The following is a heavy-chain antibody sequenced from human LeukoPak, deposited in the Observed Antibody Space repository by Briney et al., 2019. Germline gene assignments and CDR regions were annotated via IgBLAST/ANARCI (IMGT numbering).Heavy chain of an antibody. V-gene: IGHV3-30*01. D-gene: IGHD2-2*01. J-gene: IGHJ4*02. CDR1: GFTFSSYA. CDR2: ISYDGSNK. Sequence: GRSLRLSCAASGFTFSSYAMHWVRQAPGKGLEWVAVISYDGSNKYYADSVKGRFTISRDNSKNTLYLQMNSLRAEDTDVYYCARSSAGDCSSTSCRLYWGQGTLVTVSS. CDR3: ARSSAGDCSSTSCRLY.